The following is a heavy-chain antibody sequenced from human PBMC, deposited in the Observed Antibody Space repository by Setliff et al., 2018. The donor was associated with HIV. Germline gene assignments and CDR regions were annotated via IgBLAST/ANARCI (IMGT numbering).Heavy chain of an antibody. J-gene: IGHJ3*01. CDR1: GYMILGYK. CDR2: ISPNNGAA. CDR3: AGPRVFDSFDV. Sequence: GASVKVSCKAIGYMILGYKMNWVRQAPGQGLAGIGRISPNNGAAEYAPKFQGRVSMTLDTSLSTGYLEIPRLTSDDAAVYFCAGPRVFDSFDVWGQGTKVTVSS. D-gene: IGHD6-6*01. V-gene: IGHV1-2*06.